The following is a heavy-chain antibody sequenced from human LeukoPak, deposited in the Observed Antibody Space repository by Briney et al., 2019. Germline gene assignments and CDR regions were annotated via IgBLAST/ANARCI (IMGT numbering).Heavy chain of an antibody. CDR1: GYTFTGYY. Sequence: GASVKVSCKASGYTFTGYYMHWVRQAPGHGLEWMGWINPNSGGTNYAQKFQGRVTMTRDTSISTAYMELSRLRSDDTAVYYCARSLYCSSTSCYTFDYWGQGTLVTVSS. D-gene: IGHD2-2*02. V-gene: IGHV1-2*02. CDR2: INPNSGGT. CDR3: ARSLYCSSTSCYTFDY. J-gene: IGHJ4*02.